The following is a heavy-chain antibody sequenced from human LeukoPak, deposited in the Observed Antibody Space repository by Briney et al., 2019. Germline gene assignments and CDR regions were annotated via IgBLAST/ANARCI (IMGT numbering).Heavy chain of an antibody. J-gene: IGHJ4*02. D-gene: IGHD2-2*03. CDR3: ARGRFGYGFSDY. Sequence: SETLSLTCTVSGGSISSYYWSWIRQPPGKGLEWIGYIYYSGSTNYNPSLKSRVTISVDTSKNQFSLKLSSVTAADTAVYYCARGRFGYGFSDYWGQGTLVTVSS. CDR1: GGSISSYY. V-gene: IGHV4-59*12. CDR2: IYYSGST.